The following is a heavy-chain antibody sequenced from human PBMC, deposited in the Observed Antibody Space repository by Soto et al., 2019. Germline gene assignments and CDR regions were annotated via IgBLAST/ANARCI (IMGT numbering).Heavy chain of an antibody. V-gene: IGHV3-30-3*01. CDR2: ISYGGSNK. D-gene: IGHD6-6*01. CDR1: GFTFSSYA. CDR3: ARQEYSSSGWFDP. Sequence: WGSLRLSCAASGFTFSSYALHWVRQAPGKGLEWVAAISYGGSNKYSADSVKGRYTISRDNSQNTLYLQINRLGVEDTAVYYCARQEYSSSGWFDPWGQGTLVTVSS. J-gene: IGHJ5*02.